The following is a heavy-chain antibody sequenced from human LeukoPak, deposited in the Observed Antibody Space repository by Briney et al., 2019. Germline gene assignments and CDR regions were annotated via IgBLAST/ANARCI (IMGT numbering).Heavy chain of an antibody. D-gene: IGHD2-15*01. V-gene: IGHV4-34*01. J-gene: IGHJ4*02. Sequence: PSETLSLTCAVYGGSFSGYYWSWIRQPPGKGLEWIGEINHSGSTNYNPSLKSRVTISVDTSKNQFSLKLSSVTAADTAVYCCARGIRRRVVASNYYFDYWGQGTLVTVSS. CDR2: INHSGST. CDR1: GGSFSGYY. CDR3: ARGIRRRVVASNYYFDY.